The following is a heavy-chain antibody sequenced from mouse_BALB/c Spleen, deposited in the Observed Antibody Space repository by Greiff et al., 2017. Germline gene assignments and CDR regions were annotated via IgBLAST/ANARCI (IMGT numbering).Heavy chain of an antibody. CDR3: VRFPDDYGSSDWYFDV. CDR1: GFSLTSYD. V-gene: IGHV2-9-2*01. J-gene: IGHJ1*01. CDR2: IWTGGGT. D-gene: IGHD1-1*01. Sequence: VKLVESGPGLVAPSQRLSITCTVSGFSLTSYDISWLRPPPGKGLEWLGVIWTGGGTNYNSAFMSRLSISTDNSKSQVFLKMNSLQTDDTAIYYCVRFPDDYGSSDWYFDVWGAGTTVTVSS.